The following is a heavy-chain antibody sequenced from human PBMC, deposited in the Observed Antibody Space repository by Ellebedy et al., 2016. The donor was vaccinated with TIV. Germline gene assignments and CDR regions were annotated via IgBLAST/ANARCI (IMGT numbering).Heavy chain of an antibody. CDR3: AKFMVDDYSNYGGFDY. D-gene: IGHD4-11*01. Sequence: GGSLRLSCVVSEFTFRNYWMSWVRQAPGKGLEWVASINPDGSVRHYVDSVKGRFVISRDNAQNSLYLQMNSLRAEDTAVYYCAKFMVDDYSNYGGFDYWGQGTLVTVSS. V-gene: IGHV3-7*03. CDR1: EFTFRNYW. CDR2: INPDGSVR. J-gene: IGHJ4*02.